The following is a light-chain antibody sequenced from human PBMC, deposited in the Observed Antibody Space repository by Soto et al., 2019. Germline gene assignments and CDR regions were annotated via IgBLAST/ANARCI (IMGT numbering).Light chain of an antibody. CDR1: QAIYSY. Sequence: DIPLTQSPFFLSASVGDRVTISCRASQAIYSYLAWYQQKPGKAPKLLSFGASKLQRGVPSRFSGSGSGTEFTLTISSLQPEDCATYYCQQLNSPPRTFGQGTKLEIK. J-gene: IGKJ2*01. CDR2: GAS. CDR3: QQLNSPPRT. V-gene: IGKV1-9*01.